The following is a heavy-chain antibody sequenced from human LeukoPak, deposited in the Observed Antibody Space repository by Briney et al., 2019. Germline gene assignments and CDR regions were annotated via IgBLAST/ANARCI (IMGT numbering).Heavy chain of an antibody. J-gene: IGHJ6*03. CDR2: IYYSGST. V-gene: IGHV4-39*07. CDR1: GGSISSSSYY. D-gene: IGHD4-17*01. Sequence: PSETLSLTCTVSGGSISSSSYYWGWIRQPPGKGLEWIGSIYYSGSTYYNPSLKSRVTISVDTSKNQFSLKLSSVTAADMAVYYCARVGYGDYGYYYYYYYMDVWGKGTTVTVSS. CDR3: ARVGYGDYGYYYYYYYMDV.